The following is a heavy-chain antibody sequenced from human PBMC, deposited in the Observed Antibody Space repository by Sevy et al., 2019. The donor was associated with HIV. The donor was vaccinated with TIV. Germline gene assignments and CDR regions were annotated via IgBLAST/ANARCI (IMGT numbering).Heavy chain of an antibody. CDR2: IKQDGSET. J-gene: IGHJ6*03. V-gene: IGHV3-7*03. CDR3: ARDRQFSSSPSSRARTIYYYYYMDV. Sequence: GGSLRLSCAASGFTFSSYWMSWVRQAPGKGLEWVANIKQDGSETYYVDSVKGRFTISRDNAKNSLYLQMNSLRAEDTAVYYGARDRQFSSSPSSRARTIYYYYYMDVWGKGTTVTVSS. CDR1: GFTFSSYW. D-gene: IGHD2-2*01.